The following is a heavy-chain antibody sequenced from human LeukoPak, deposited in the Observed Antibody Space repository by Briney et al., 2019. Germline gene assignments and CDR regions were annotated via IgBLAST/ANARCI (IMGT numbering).Heavy chain of an antibody. CDR3: ARENGGTIDY. J-gene: IGHJ4*02. Sequence: SETLSLTCTVSGASISSYYWSWIRQPPGKGLEWIGYIFYSGSTNYNPSLKSRVTISVDTSKNQFSLKLSSVTAADAAVYYCARENGGTIDYWGQGTLVTVSS. CDR1: GASISSYY. CDR2: IFYSGST. V-gene: IGHV4-59*01. D-gene: IGHD4-23*01.